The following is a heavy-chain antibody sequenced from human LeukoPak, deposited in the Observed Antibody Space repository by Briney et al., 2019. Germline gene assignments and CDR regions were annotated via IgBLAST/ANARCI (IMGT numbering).Heavy chain of an antibody. D-gene: IGHD3-22*01. CDR1: GFTFSSYG. Sequence: GALRLSCATSGFTFSSYGMHWVRQAPGKGLEWVAVISYDGGNKYYADSVKGRFTISRGNSKNTLYLQMNSLRAEDTAVYYCARDPNYYDSSGYLDYWGQGTLVTVSS. J-gene: IGHJ4*02. V-gene: IGHV3-30*03. CDR3: ARDPNYYDSSGYLDY. CDR2: ISYDGGNK.